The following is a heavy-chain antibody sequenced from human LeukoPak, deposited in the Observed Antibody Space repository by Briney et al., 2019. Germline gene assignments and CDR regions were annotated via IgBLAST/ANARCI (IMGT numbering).Heavy chain of an antibody. D-gene: IGHD1-1*01. V-gene: IGHV1-69*04. CDR1: GGTFSSYA. Sequence: SVKVSFKASGGTFSSYAISWVRQAPGQGLEWMGRIIPMFGIASNAQKFQGRVTITADKSTSTAYMELSSLRSEDTAVYYCARDRGTGTPDYWGQGTLVTVSS. CDR3: ARDRGTGTPDY. J-gene: IGHJ4*02. CDR2: IIPMFGIA.